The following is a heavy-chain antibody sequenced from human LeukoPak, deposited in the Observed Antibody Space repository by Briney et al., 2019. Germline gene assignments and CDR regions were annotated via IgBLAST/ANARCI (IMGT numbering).Heavy chain of an antibody. CDR1: GFTVSSNY. V-gene: IGHV3-23*01. D-gene: IGHD3-10*01. Sequence: GGSLRLSCAASGFTVSSNYMSWVRQAPGKGLEWVSAISGSGGSTYYADSVKGRFTISRDNSKNTLYLQMNSLRAEDTAVYYCAKGGSRLIGLRGAFDIWGQGTMVTVSS. CDR2: ISGSGGST. CDR3: AKGGSRLIGLRGAFDI. J-gene: IGHJ3*02.